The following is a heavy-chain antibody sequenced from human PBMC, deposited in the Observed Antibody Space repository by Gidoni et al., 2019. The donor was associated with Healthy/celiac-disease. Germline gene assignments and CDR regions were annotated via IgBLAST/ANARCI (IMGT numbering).Heavy chain of an antibody. CDR3: ARSGIQLWPTGYYYYGMDV. Sequence: EVQLVQSGAEVKKHGESLKISCKGSGYSFTSSWIGWVRQMPGKGLEWMGSIFPGDSDTRYSPSFQGQVTISADKSISTAYLQWSSLKASDTAMYYCARSGIQLWPTGYYYYGMDVWGQGTTVTVS. D-gene: IGHD5-18*01. CDR2: IFPGDSDT. CDR1: GYSFTSSW. V-gene: IGHV5-51*01. J-gene: IGHJ6*02.